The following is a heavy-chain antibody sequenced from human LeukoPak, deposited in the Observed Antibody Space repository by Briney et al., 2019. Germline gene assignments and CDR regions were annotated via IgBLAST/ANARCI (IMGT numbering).Heavy chain of an antibody. CDR3: ARARRDCSSTSCYTSFWFDP. CDR2: IEQDGSEK. D-gene: IGHD2-2*02. J-gene: IGHJ5*02. CDR1: GFTFSSYW. Sequence: GGSLRLSCAASGFTFSSYWMSWVRQAPGKGLEWVANIEQDGSEKYYVDSVKGRFTISRDNAKNSLYLQMNSLRAEDTAVYYCARARRDCSSTSCYTSFWFDPWGQGTLVTVSS. V-gene: IGHV3-7*01.